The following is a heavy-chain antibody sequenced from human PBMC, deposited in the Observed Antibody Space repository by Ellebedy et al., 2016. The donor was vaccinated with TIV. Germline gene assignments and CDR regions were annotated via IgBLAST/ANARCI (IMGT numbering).Heavy chain of an antibody. Sequence: LSLTCAASGFTFSSYGMHWVRQAPGKGLEWVAVISYDGSNKYYADSVKGRFTISRDSSKSTLYLQMNSLRTEDTAVYYCAKDLGRWLQYFDSWGQGTLVIVSS. CDR2: ISYDGSNK. D-gene: IGHD5-24*01. CDR1: GFTFSSYG. J-gene: IGHJ4*02. CDR3: AKDLGRWLQYFDS. V-gene: IGHV3-30*18.